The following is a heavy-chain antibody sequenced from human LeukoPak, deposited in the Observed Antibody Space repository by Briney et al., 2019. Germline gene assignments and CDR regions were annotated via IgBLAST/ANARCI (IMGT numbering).Heavy chain of an antibody. D-gene: IGHD2-8*01. J-gene: IGHJ3*02. CDR2: ISAYNGNT. CDR3: ARDCTNGVCRDSDAFDI. CDR1: GYTFTSYG. Sequence: ASVKVSCKASGYTFTSYGIIWVRQAPGQGLEWMGWISAYNGNTNYAQKLQGRVTMTTDTSTSTAYMELRSLRSDDTAVYYCARDCTNGVCRDSDAFDIWGQGTMVTVSS. V-gene: IGHV1-18*01.